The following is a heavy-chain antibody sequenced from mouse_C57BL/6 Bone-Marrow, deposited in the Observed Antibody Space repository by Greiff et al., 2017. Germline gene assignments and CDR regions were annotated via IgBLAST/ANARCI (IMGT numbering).Heavy chain of an antibody. Sequence: EVMLVESGGGLVKPGGSLKLSCAASGFTFSDYGMHWVRQAPEKGLEWVAYISSGSSTIYYADTVKGRFTISRDNAKNTLFLQLTSLRSEDTAMYYCARETVCSSYFDYWGRGTALTVSS. V-gene: IGHV5-17*01. D-gene: IGHD1-1*01. CDR1: GFTFSDYG. CDR3: ARETVCSSYFDY. CDR2: ISSGSSTI. J-gene: IGHJ2*01.